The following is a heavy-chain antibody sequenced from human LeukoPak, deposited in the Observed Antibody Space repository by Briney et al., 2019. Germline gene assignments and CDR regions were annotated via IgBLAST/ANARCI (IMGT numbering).Heavy chain of an antibody. J-gene: IGHJ4*02. V-gene: IGHV1-18*01. CDR1: GYTFTSYG. CDR2: ISPHNGYT. D-gene: IGHD3-10*01. Sequence: GASVKVSCKASGYTFTSYGITWVRQAPGQGLEWMGWISPHNGYTNYVQHLQGRVTMTTDTSTSTVYMEVRSLRSDDTAVYYCARGAVRGFKNDYWGQGTLVTVSS. CDR3: ARGAVRGFKNDY.